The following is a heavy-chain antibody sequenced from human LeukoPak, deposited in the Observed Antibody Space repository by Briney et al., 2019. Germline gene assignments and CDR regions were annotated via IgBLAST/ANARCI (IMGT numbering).Heavy chain of an antibody. V-gene: IGHV4-39*01. Sequence: SETLSLTCTVSGGSISSSSYYWGWIRQPPGKGLEWIGSIYYSGSTYYNPSLKSRVTISVDTSKNQFSLKLSSVTAADTAVYYCARRPGVIGYYYYYMDVWGKGTTVIISS. CDR2: IYYSGST. J-gene: IGHJ6*03. CDR3: ARRPGVIGYYYYYMDV. CDR1: GGSISSSSYY. D-gene: IGHD3-16*02.